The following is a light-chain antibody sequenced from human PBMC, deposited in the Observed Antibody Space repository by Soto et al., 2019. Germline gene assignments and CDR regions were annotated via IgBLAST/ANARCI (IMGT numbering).Light chain of an antibody. Sequence: DVVMTQSPLSLSVTLGQPASISCRSSQGLVYSDGNTFLNWFHQRPGQSPRRLIYQVSNRDSGVPDRFSGSGSGTDYTLTSSGVEAEDVGIYYCVQGTHWPWTFGQGTKVEIK. CDR3: VQGTHWPWT. V-gene: IGKV2-30*01. J-gene: IGKJ1*01. CDR1: QGLVYSDGNTF. CDR2: QVS.